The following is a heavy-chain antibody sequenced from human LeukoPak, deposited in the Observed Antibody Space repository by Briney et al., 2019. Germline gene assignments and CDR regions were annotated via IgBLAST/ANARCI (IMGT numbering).Heavy chain of an antibody. CDR1: GGSLSGYY. J-gene: IGHJ4*02. V-gene: IGHV4-34*01. CDR3: ARGVEYCSSTSCYTFGGYFDY. CDR2: INHSGST. Sequence: SETLSLTCAVYGGSLSGYYWSWIRQPPGKGLEWIGEINHSGSTNYNPSLKSRVTISVDTSKNQFSLKLSSVTAADTAVYYCARGVEYCSSTSCYTFGGYFDYWGQGTLVTVSS. D-gene: IGHD2-2*02.